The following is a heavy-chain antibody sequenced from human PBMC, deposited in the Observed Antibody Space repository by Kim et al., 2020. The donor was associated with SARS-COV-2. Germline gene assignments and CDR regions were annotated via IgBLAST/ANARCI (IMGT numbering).Heavy chain of an antibody. Sequence: ASVKVSCRASEYNFIDYYIHWLRQAPGQGLEWMGWINPHSGDTNFEESFQDRVTFTRDTSITTAYMELTRLSPDDTAVYYCARLNPGVRGGQSYDIWGQGTMVTVSS. J-gene: IGHJ3*02. D-gene: IGHD3-16*01. CDR3: ARLNPGVRGGQSYDI. V-gene: IGHV1-2*02. CDR2: INPHSGDT. CDR1: EYNFIDYY.